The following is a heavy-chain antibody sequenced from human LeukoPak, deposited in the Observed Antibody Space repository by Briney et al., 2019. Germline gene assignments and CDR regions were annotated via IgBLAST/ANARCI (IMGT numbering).Heavy chain of an antibody. CDR1: GFTFTGYY. V-gene: IGHV1-2*06. CDR2: INPNSGGT. J-gene: IGHJ4*02. CDR3: ANYDSSGSFDY. D-gene: IGHD3-22*01. Sequence: VASVKVSCKASGFTFTGYYMHWVRQAPGQGLEWMGRINPNSGGTNYAQKFQGRVTMTRDTSISTAYMELSRLRSDDTAVYYCANYDSSGSFDYWGQGTLVTVSS.